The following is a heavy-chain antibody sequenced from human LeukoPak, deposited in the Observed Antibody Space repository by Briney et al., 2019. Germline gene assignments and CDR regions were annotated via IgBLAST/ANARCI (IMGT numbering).Heavy chain of an antibody. D-gene: IGHD6-13*01. J-gene: IGHJ6*02. CDR2: IYYSGST. CDR1: GGSISSSSYY. CDR3: ARLVYSSSWCGSYYYYGMDV. Sequence: PSETLSLTCTVSGGSISSSSYYWGWIRQPPGKGLEWIGSIYYSGSTYYNPSLKSRVTISVDTSKNQFSLKLSSVTAADTAVYYCARLVYSSSWCGSYYYYGMDVWGQGTTVTVSS. V-gene: IGHV4-39*01.